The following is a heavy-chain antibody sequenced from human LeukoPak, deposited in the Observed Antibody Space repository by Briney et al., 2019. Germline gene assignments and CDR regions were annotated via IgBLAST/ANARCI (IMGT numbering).Heavy chain of an antibody. CDR3: AKRGVVIRVILVGFHKQAYYFDS. CDR2: ISDSGGAT. Sequence: PAGGSLRLSCAVSGITLSNYGMSWVRQAPGKGLEWVAGISDSGGATNYADSVKGRFTISRDNRKNTLYLQMNSLRAEDTAVYFCAKRGVVIRVILVGFHKQAYYFDSWGQGALVTVSS. CDR1: GITLSNYG. J-gene: IGHJ4*02. D-gene: IGHD3-22*01. V-gene: IGHV3-23*01.